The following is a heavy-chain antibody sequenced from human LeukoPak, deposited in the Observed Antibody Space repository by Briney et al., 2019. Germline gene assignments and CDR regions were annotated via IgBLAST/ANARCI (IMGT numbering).Heavy chain of an antibody. CDR3: ARDSGNTPVDY. CDR1: GPSFSDSA. D-gene: IGHD3-10*01. Sequence: GGSLRLSCAASGPSFSDSAMHWVRQAPGQGLEWMGIINPSGGSTSYAQKFQGRVTMTRDTSTSTVYMELSSLRSEDTAVYYCARDSGNTPVDYWGQGTLVTVSS. V-gene: IGHV1-46*01. CDR2: INPSGGST. J-gene: IGHJ4*02.